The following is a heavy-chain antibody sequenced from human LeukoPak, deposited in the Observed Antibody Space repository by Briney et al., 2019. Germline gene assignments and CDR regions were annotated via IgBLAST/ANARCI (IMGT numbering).Heavy chain of an antibody. CDR1: GGSISRYY. D-gene: IGHD3-16*02. CDR3: ARQSRGSYRLDY. CDR2: IYYSGSTST. V-gene: IGHV4-59*08. J-gene: IGHJ4*02. Sequence: SETLSLTCTVSGGSISRYYWSWIRQPPGKGLEWIGYIYYSGSTSTNYNPSLKSRVTISVDTSKNQFSLKLSSVTAADTAVYYCARQSRGSYRLDYWGQGTLVTVSS.